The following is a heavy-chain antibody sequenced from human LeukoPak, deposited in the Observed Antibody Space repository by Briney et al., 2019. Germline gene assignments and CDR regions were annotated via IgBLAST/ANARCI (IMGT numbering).Heavy chain of an antibody. Sequence: SAETLSLTCTVSGGSISSYYWSWIRQPPGKGLGWIGYIYYSGSTNYNHSLKSRVTISVDTSNNQFSLKLSSVTSADTAVYYCARASGLLWCGNFDYWGQGTLVTVSS. CDR1: GGSISSYY. D-gene: IGHD3-10*01. V-gene: IGHV4-59*01. CDR3: ARASGLLWCGNFDY. CDR2: IYYSGST. J-gene: IGHJ4*02.